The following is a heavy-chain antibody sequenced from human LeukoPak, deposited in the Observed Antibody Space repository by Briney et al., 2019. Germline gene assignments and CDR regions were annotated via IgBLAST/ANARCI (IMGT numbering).Heavy chain of an antibody. CDR1: GFTFSSYE. CDR3: ARVDVVAVFDP. D-gene: IGHD2-15*01. V-gene: IGHV3-48*03. CDR2: ISSSGSTM. J-gene: IGHJ5*02. Sequence: GGSLRLSCAASGFTFSSYEMNWVRQAPGKGLEWVSYISSSGSTMYYADSVKGRFTISRDNAKNSLYLQMNSLRAEDTAVYYCARVDVVAVFDPWGQGTLVTVSS.